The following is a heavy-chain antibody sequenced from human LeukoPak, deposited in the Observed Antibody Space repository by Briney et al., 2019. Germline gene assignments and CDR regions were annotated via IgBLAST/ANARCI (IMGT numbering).Heavy chain of an antibody. CDR3: AKEALNCSSTSCDVRGRSGMDV. V-gene: IGHV3-30*18. D-gene: IGHD2-2*01. CDR1: GFTLSSYG. J-gene: IGHJ6*02. CDR2: ISYEGSNK. Sequence: GGALRLSCAASGFTLSSYGMHWVRQAPGKGLDWVAVISYEGSNKYYVDYVKGRFTISRDNSKNTLYLQMNSLRAEDTAVYYCAKEALNCSSTSCDVRGRSGMDVWGQGTTVTVSS.